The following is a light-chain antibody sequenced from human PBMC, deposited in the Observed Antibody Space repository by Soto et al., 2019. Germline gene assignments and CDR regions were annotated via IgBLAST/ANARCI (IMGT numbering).Light chain of an antibody. CDR3: QQYFNCPPYP. CDR1: ESVSSN. Sequence: EIVLTQSPATLSVSPGDRATLSCRASESVSSNVAWYQQKPGQTPTLLIYGASTRATGVPPRFSGSRSGAEFPLTISSLQYEDSAVSYCQQYFNCPPYPFGQGTKL. V-gene: IGKV3-15*01. CDR2: GAS. J-gene: IGKJ2*01.